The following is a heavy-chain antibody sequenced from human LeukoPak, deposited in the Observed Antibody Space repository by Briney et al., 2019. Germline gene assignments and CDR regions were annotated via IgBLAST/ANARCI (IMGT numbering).Heavy chain of an antibody. CDR2: INSDGSST. CDR1: GFTFSSYW. D-gene: IGHD5-18*01. V-gene: IGHV3-74*01. J-gene: IGHJ4*02. CDR3: ARVTSLWLPFDD. Sequence: GGSLRLSCAASGFTFSSYWMHWVRQAPGKGLVWVSRINSDGSSTSYADSVKGRFTISRDNAKNTLYLQMNSLRAEDTAVYYCARVTSLWLPFDDWGQGSLVTVSS.